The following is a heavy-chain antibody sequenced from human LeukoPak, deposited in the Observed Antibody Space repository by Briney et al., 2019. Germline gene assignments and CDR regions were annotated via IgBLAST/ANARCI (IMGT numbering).Heavy chain of an antibody. D-gene: IGHD3-22*01. CDR3: AKPHSGYTSFDF. V-gene: IGHV3-30-3*02. CDR1: GFTFSSYA. Sequence: GGSLRLSCAASGFTFSSYAMHWVRQAPGKGLEWVAVISYDGSNKYYADSVKGRFTIPRDNSKNTLYLQMNSLRADDTALYYCAKPHSGYTSFDFWGQGTLVTVSS. J-gene: IGHJ4*02. CDR2: ISYDGSNK.